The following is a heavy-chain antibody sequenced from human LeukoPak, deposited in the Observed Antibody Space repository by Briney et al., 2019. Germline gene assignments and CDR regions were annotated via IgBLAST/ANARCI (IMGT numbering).Heavy chain of an antibody. CDR3: ARVFIDCSGGSCYSNWFDP. D-gene: IGHD2-15*01. Sequence: SETLSLTCTDSGGSISSSSYYWGWIRQPPGKGLEWIGSIYYSGTTYYNPSLKSRVTISVDTSKNQFSLKLSSVTAADTAVYYCARVFIDCSGGSCYSNWFDPWGQGTLVTVSS. CDR1: GGSISSSSYY. J-gene: IGHJ5*02. CDR2: IYYSGTT. V-gene: IGHV4-39*07.